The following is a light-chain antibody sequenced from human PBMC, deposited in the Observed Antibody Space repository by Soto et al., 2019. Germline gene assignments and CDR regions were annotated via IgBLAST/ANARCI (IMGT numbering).Light chain of an antibody. J-gene: IGKJ1*01. CDR2: MGF. V-gene: IGKV2-28*01. CDR3: QQYDNSLT. CDR1: QCLLHKNGNNY. Sequence: DIVMTQSPLSMPVTPGGAASIFCRSSQCLLHKNGNNYFNWYLQKPGQSPKVLIYMGFKRATGIPARFSGSGSGTDFTLTISRLQPEDFAVYYCQQYDNSLTFGQGTKVDIK.